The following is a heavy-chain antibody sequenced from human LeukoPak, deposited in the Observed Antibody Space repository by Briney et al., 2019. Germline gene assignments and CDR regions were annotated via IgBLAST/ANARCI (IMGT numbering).Heavy chain of an antibody. CDR2: ISSSSSYI. J-gene: IGHJ4*02. CDR3: ASYPGIAVAGTEYY. D-gene: IGHD6-19*01. V-gene: IGHV3-21*01. CDR1: GFTFSSNS. Sequence: GGSLRLSCAACGFTFSSNSMNWVRQAPGKGLEWVSSISSSSSYIYYADSVKGRFTISRDNAKNSLYLQMNSLRAEDTAVYYCASYPGIAVAGTEYYWGQGTLVTVSS.